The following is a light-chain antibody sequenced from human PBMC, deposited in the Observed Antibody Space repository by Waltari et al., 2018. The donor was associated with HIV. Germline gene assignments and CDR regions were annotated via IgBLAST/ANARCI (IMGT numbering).Light chain of an antibody. V-gene: IGLV2-14*01. CDR1: SSDVASYNY. J-gene: IGLJ1*01. Sequence: QSALTQPASVSGSPGQSITISCTGTSSDVASYNYVSWYQLHPGKAPKLMIYEVRNRPSGVSNRFSGSKSGNTASLTISGLQAEDEADYYCSSYTSSSTLLVFGTGTKVTVL. CDR2: EVR. CDR3: SSYTSSSTLLV.